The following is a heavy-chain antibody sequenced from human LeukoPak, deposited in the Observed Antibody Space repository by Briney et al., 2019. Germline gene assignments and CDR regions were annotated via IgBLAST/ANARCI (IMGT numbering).Heavy chain of an antibody. CDR3: ARIPAYYYDSSVTDY. Sequence: SGPALVKPTRTLTLTCTFSGFSPRTSGMCVSWIRQPPGKALEWLARIDWDDDKYYSTSLKTRLTISKDTSKNQVVLTMTNMDPVDTATYYCARIPAYYYDSSVTDYWGQGTLVTVSS. D-gene: IGHD3-22*01. CDR2: IDWDDDK. V-gene: IGHV2-70*11. J-gene: IGHJ4*02. CDR1: GFSPRTSGMC.